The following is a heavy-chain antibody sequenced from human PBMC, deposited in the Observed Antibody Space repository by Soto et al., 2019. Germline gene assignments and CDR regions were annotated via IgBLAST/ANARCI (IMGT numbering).Heavy chain of an antibody. CDR1: GGSITTTGHY. V-gene: IGHV4-31*03. D-gene: IGHD6-19*01. Sequence: QVQLQESGPELVKPSQTLSLTCSVSGGSITTTGHYWTWIRQHPGQGLEWIAYIDYPGNSYLNPSLKSRLSISVDTSKNQFSLELRSVTAADTAVYYCAREQWGFDSWGQGTLVTVSS. CDR3: AREQWGFDS. CDR2: IDYPGNS. J-gene: IGHJ4*02.